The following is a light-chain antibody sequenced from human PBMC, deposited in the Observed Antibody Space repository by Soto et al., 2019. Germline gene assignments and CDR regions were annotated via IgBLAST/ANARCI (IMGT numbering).Light chain of an antibody. J-gene: IGKJ4*01. V-gene: IGKV3D-15*01. Sequence: EIDMTQSPATLSVSPGVGATLSCRTSHSVDTNLAWYQQKPGQAPRLLIFGASTRATGIPARFSGSGSGTDFTLTISSLQSEDFAVYYCQQYNNWPLTFGGGTKVDIK. CDR1: HSVDTN. CDR2: GAS. CDR3: QQYNNWPLT.